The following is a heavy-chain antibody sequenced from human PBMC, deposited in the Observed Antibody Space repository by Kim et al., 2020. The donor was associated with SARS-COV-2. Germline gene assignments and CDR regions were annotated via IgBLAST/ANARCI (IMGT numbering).Heavy chain of an antibody. CDR1: GFTFDDYG. V-gene: IGHV3-20*01. J-gene: IGHJ4*02. CDR3: ARMYYDYVWGSYLFDY. D-gene: IGHD3-16*02. Sequence: GGSLRLSCAASGFTFDDYGMSWVRQAPGKGLEWVSGINWNGGSTGYADSVKGRFTISRDNAKNSLYLQMNSLRAEDTALYHCARMYYDYVWGSYLFDYWGQGTLVTVSS. CDR2: INWNGGST.